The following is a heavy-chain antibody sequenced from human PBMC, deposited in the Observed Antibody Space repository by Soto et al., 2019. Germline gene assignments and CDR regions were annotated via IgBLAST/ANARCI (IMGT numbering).Heavy chain of an antibody. D-gene: IGHD3-10*01. V-gene: IGHV3-21*01. CDR3: ARGTYYYGSGSYSP. CDR1: GFTFSSYS. Sequence: EVQLVESGGGLVKPGGSLRLSCAASGFTFSSYSMNWVRQAPGKGLEWDSSISSSSSYIYYADSVKGRFTIARDNAKNSLYLQMHSLRAEDTAVYYWARGTYYYGSGSYSPWGQGTLVTVSS. J-gene: IGHJ5*02. CDR2: ISSSSSYI.